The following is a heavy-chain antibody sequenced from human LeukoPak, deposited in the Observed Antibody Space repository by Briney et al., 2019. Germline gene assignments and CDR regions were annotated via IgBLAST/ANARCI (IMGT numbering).Heavy chain of an antibody. V-gene: IGHV4-34*01. CDR2: INHSGST. D-gene: IGHD3-10*01. Sequence: PSETLSLTCAVYGGPFSGYYWSWIRQPPGKGLEWIGEINHSGSTNYNPSLKSRVTISVDTSKNQFSLKLSSVTAADTAVYYCARLLSLGDPHDYWGQGTLVTVSS. CDR3: ARLLSLGDPHDY. J-gene: IGHJ4*02. CDR1: GGPFSGYY.